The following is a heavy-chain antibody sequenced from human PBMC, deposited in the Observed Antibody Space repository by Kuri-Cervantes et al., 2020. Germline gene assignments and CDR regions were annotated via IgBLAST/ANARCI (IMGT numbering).Heavy chain of an antibody. CDR1: GFTFSSYA. CDR3: AKAAYCSGGSCYVIDYYYGMDV. D-gene: IGHD2-15*01. CDR2: ISGSGGST. V-gene: IGHV3-23*01. J-gene: IGHJ6*02. Sequence: GESLKISCAASGFTFSSYAISWVRQAPGKGLEWVSAISGSGGSTYYADSVKGRFTISRDNSKNTLYLQMNSLRAEDTAVYYCAKAAYCSGGSCYVIDYYYGMDVWGQGTTVTVSS.